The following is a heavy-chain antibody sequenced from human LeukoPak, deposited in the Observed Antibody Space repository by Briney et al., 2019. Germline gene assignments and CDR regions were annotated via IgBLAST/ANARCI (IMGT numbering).Heavy chain of an antibody. V-gene: IGHV4-4*07. CDR3: ARENSGSYREFDY. D-gene: IGHD1-26*01. Sequence: PSQTLSLTCTVSGGSISSYYWSWIRQPAGKGLEWIGRIYTSGSTNYNASLKSRVSMSVDTSKNQFSLKLSSVTAADTAVFYCARENSGSYREFDYWGQGTLVTVSS. CDR1: GGSISSYY. CDR2: IYTSGST. J-gene: IGHJ4*02.